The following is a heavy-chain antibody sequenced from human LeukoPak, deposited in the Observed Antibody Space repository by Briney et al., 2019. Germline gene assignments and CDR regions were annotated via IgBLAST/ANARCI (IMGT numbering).Heavy chain of an antibody. J-gene: IGHJ4*02. CDR2: INPNSGGT. CDR1: GYTFTAYY. CDR3: ASGVGAYYFDY. Sequence: ASVKVSCKASGYTFTAYYMHWLRQAPGQGLEWMGWINPNSGGTKYAQKFQGRVTMTRDTSISTAYMEVSRLRSDDTAVYYCASGVGAYYFDYWGQGTLVTVSS. D-gene: IGHD1-26*01. V-gene: IGHV1-2*02.